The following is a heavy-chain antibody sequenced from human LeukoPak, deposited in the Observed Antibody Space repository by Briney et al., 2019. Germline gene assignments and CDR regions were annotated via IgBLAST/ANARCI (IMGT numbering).Heavy chain of an antibody. CDR1: GFTFSSCG. CDR2: ISYDGSNK. D-gene: IGHD3-22*01. Sequence: GGSLRLSCAASGFTFSSCGMHWVRQTPGKGLERVAVISYDGSNKYYADSVKGRFTISRDNSKNTLYLQMNSLRAEGTAVYYCAKDWLLYYYDSSGYYYDYFDYWGQGTLVTVSS. V-gene: IGHV3-30*05. CDR3: AKDWLLYYYDSSGYYYDYFDY. J-gene: IGHJ4*02.